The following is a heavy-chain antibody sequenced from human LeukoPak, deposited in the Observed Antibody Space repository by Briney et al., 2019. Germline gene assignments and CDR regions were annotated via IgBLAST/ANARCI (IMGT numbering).Heavy chain of an antibody. Sequence: SVKVSCKASGGTFSSYAFSWVRQAPGQGLEWMGRIIPMFTTANYAQKFQGRVTITADTSTSTAYMELSSLRSEDTAIYYCALSIRFQSNSIFDYWGQGTLVIVSS. CDR2: IIPMFTTA. CDR1: GGTFSSYA. D-gene: IGHD4-11*01. CDR3: ALSIRFQSNSIFDY. V-gene: IGHV1-69*06. J-gene: IGHJ4*02.